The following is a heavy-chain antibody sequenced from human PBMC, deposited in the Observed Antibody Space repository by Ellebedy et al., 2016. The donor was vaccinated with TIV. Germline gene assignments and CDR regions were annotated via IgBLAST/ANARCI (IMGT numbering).Heavy chain of an antibody. CDR3: ASPRTHGRGRVYYYGMDV. Sequence: PGGSLRLSCAASGFTVSSNFMSWVRQAPGKGLEWVSVIYSGGGTYYADSVKGRFTISRDNSKNTLYLQMNSLRVEDTGVYYCASPRTHGRGRVYYYGMDVWGQGTTVTVSS. J-gene: IGHJ6*02. V-gene: IGHV3-53*01. CDR1: GFTVSSNF. CDR2: IYSGGGT. D-gene: IGHD3-16*01.